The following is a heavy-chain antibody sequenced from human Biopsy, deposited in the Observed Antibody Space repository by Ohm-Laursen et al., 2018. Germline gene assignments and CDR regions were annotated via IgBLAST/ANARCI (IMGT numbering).Heavy chain of an antibody. J-gene: IGHJ3*02. CDR1: GFSFSSYG. CDR3: ARPTNARAGGAPFDI. CDR2: LWYDGTNK. D-gene: IGHD1-1*01. V-gene: IGHV3-33*01. Sequence: SSLRLSCAASGFSFSSYGMHWVRQAPGKGLEWVAVLWYDGTNKYYADSVKGRFTISRDNSKNTLYLQMNSLRAEDTAMYNCARPTNARAGGAPFDIWGQGTMVTVSS.